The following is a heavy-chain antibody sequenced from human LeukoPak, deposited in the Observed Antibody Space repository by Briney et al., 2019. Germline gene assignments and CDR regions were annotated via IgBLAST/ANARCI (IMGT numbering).Heavy chain of an antibody. V-gene: IGHV3-13*01. CDR1: GFTFSSYD. J-gene: IGHJ4*02. CDR2: ICTGVDT. D-gene: IGHD6-19*01. Sequence: PGGSLRLSCAAPGFTFSSYDMHWVRHATGKGLEWVSAICTGVDTYYPGSVKGRFTISREKAKNYLYLQINSLRAGDTAVYYCARGLAVAGSVFDYWGQGTLVTVSS. CDR3: ARGLAVAGSVFDY.